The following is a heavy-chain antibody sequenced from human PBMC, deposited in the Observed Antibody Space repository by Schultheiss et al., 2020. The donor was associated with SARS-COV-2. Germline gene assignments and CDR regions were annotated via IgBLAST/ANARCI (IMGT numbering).Heavy chain of an antibody. Sequence: GGSLRLSCAASGFTFSSYAMHWVRQAPGKGLEWVANIKQDGSEKYYVDSVKGRFTISRDNAKNSLYLQMNSLRAEDTAVYYCARAVSVAGTLFWFDPWGQGTLVTVSS. V-gene: IGHV3-7*01. CDR3: ARAVSVAGTLFWFDP. CDR1: GFTFSSYA. J-gene: IGHJ5*02. CDR2: IKQDGSEK. D-gene: IGHD6-19*01.